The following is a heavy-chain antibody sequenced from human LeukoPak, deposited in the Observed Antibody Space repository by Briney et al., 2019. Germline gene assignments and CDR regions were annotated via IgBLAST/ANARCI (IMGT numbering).Heavy chain of an antibody. CDR3: ARDRQAVAGTLDY. J-gene: IGHJ4*02. D-gene: IGHD6-19*01. CDR1: GFTFSSYD. V-gene: IGHV3-33*08. Sequence: PGRSLRLSCAASGFTFSSYDMHWVRQAPGKGLEWVAVIWYDGSNKYYADSVKGRFTISRDNSKNTLYLQMNSLRAEDTAVYYCARDRQAVAGTLDYWGQGTLVTVSS. CDR2: IWYDGSNK.